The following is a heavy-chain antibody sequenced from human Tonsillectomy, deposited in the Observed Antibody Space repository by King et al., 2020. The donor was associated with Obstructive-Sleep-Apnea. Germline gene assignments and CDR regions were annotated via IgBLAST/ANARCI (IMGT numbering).Heavy chain of an antibody. V-gene: IGHV3-23*03. CDR3: VKCKGNQWVGAFDY. CDR2: INDDSTDI. J-gene: IGHJ4*02. Sequence: VQLVESGGGLQQPGGSLRLSCLASGFTLSSYAMSWVRQSPGKGPEWGSFINDDSTDIIYADSVRGRFTISIDNMRSTVYLQMDSLRAEDTAQYYCVKCKGNQWVGAFDYGGPGTPVTVS. CDR1: GFTLSSYA. D-gene: IGHD1-26*01.